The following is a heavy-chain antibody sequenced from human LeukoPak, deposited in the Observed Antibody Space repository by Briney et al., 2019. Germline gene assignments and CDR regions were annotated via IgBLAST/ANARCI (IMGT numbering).Heavy chain of an antibody. CDR3: AKDGGLGGSSWHSFVDY. J-gene: IGHJ4*02. D-gene: IGHD6-13*01. Sequence: PGGSLRLSCAAYGFTFSSYAMSWVRQAPGKGLEWVSVISDSGGNTYYAESVKGRFTISRDNSKNTLYLQMNSLRAEDTAVYYCAKDGGLGGSSWHSFVDYWGQGTLVTVSS. CDR1: GFTFSSYA. CDR2: ISDSGGNT. V-gene: IGHV3-23*01.